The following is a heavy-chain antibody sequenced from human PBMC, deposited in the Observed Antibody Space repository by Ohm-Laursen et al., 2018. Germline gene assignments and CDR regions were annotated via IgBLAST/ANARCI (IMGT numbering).Heavy chain of an antibody. CDR2: ISSGSSTI. Sequence: SLRLSCAASGFTFSSYSMNWVRQAPGKGLEWVSYISSGSSTIYYADSVKGRFTISRDNAKNSLYLQMNSLRAEDTAVYYCARGVLEWFLDAFDIWGQGTMVTVSS. CDR1: GFTFSSYS. J-gene: IGHJ3*02. CDR3: ARGVLEWFLDAFDI. D-gene: IGHD3-3*01. V-gene: IGHV3-48*01.